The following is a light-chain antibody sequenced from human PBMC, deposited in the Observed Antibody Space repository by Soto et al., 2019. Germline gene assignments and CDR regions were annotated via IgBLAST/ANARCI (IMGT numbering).Light chain of an antibody. CDR2: GNS. V-gene: IGLV1-40*01. CDR1: SSNIGAGYD. CDR3: QSYDSSLSGLYV. J-gene: IGLJ1*01. Sequence: QSMLTQPPSVSGATGRRVTISCTGSSSNIGAGYDVHWYQQLPGTAPKLLIYGNSNRPSGVPDRFSGSKSGTSASLAITGLQAEDEADYYCQSYDSSLSGLYVFGTGTKVTVL.